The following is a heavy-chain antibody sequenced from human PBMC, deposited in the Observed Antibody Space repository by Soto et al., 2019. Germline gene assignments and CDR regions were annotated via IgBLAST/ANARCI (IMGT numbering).Heavy chain of an antibody. CDR2: IYYSGST. CDR3: ARDGYSSGWYDY. V-gene: IGHV4-59*01. J-gene: IGHJ4*02. Sequence: SETLSLTCTVSGGSISSYYWSWIRQPPGKGLEWIGYIYYSGSTNYNPSLKSRVTITVDTSKNQFSLKLSSVTAADTAVYYCARDGYSSGWYDYWGQGTLVTVSS. CDR1: GGSISSYY. D-gene: IGHD6-19*01.